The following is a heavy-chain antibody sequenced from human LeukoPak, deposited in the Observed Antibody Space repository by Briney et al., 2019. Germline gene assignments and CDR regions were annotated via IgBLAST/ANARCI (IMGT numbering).Heavy chain of an antibody. V-gene: IGHV3-23*01. D-gene: IGHD2-15*01. CDR2: ISGSGGST. CDR1: GFTFSSYA. J-gene: IGHJ4*02. CDR3: AKSSVVVAARDY. Sequence: GSLRLSCAASGFTFSSYAMSWVRQAPGKGLEWVSAISGSGGSTYYADSVKGRFTISRDNSKNTLYLQMNSLRAGDTAVYYCAKSSVVVAARDYWGQGTLVTVSS.